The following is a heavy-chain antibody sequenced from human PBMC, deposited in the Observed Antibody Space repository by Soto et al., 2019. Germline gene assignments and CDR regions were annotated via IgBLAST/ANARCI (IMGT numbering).Heavy chain of an antibody. CDR1: GFTFSSYG. CDR3: ARESSGYSSYFDF. Sequence: GGSLRLSCAASGFTFSSYGMHWVRQAPGKGLEWVAVISRDGSNTYYADSVKGRFTISRDFAKNAVYLQMDSLSAEDTAVYYCARESSGYSSYFDFWGQGALVTVSS. J-gene: IGHJ4*02. CDR2: ISRDGSNT. D-gene: IGHD5-12*01. V-gene: IGHV3-30*03.